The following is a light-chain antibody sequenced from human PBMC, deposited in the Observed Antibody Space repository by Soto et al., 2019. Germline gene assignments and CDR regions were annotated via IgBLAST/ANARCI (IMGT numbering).Light chain of an antibody. Sequence: EIALTQSPGTLSLSPGERATLSCRASQSINNKYLAWYQQEPGQTPRLLIHGVSIRATGIPDRFSGSGSGTDFTLTISRLEPEDFAVYYCQLYSGLSWTFGQGTKVEIK. CDR2: GVS. V-gene: IGKV3-20*01. CDR1: QSINNKY. J-gene: IGKJ1*01. CDR3: QLYSGLSWT.